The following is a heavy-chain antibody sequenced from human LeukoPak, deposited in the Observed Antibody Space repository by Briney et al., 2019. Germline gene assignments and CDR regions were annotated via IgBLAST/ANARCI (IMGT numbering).Heavy chain of an antibody. D-gene: IGHD3-10*01. CDR2: ISYSGTP. J-gene: IGHJ4*02. Sequence: PSETLSLTCTVSGGSINSGDSYWSWIRQPPGKSLEWIGYISYSGTPYYNPSLRGRVAISGDTSDNQFFLRLGSVTAADTAVYYCARVPHGSGTYYFDYWGQGILVTVSS. CDR1: GGSINSGDSY. CDR3: ARVPHGSGTYYFDY. V-gene: IGHV4-30-4*01.